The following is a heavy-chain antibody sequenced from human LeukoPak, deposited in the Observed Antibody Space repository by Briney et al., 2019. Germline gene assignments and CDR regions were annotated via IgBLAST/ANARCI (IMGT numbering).Heavy chain of an antibody. CDR3: ARVSSSSTYYFDY. CDR1: GGSISNY. D-gene: IGHD6-6*01. V-gene: IGHV4-4*07. J-gene: IGHJ4*02. Sequence: SETLSLTCTVSGGSISNYWSWIRQPAGKGLEGIGRIYTSGSTNYNPSLKSRVTMSVDTSKNQFSLKLSSVTAADTAVYYCARVSSSSTYYFDYWGQGTLVTVSS. CDR2: IYTSGST.